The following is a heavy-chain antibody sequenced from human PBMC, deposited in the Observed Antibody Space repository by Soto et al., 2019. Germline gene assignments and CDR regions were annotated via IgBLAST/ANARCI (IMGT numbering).Heavy chain of an antibody. V-gene: IGHV4-59*08. Sequence: QVQLQESGPGLVKPSETLSLTCTVSGGSISSYYWSWIRQPPGKGLEWIGYIYYSGSTNYNPSLTKRSTKSVDQSEHQSSLRLSPVTAADTAVYYCARHGDIVVVVAEEYYVDYWGQGTLVTVSS. CDR3: ARHGDIVVVVAEEYYVDY. J-gene: IGHJ4*02. CDR1: GGSISSYY. D-gene: IGHD2-15*01. CDR2: IYYSGST.